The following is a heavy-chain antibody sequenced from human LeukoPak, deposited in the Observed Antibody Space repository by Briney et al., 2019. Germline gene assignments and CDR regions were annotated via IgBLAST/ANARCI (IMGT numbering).Heavy chain of an antibody. D-gene: IGHD5-18*01. J-gene: IGHJ6*03. V-gene: IGHV3-23*01. CDR2: ISGSGGST. CDR3: AKLSGYAPYYYYYMDV. CDR1: GFTFSSYA. Sequence: GGSLRLSCAASGFTFSSYAMSWVRQAPGKGLDWVAAISGSGGSTYYADSVKGRFTISRYNSKNTPYLQMNSLRAEDTAVYYCAKLSGYAPYYYYYMDVWGKGTTVTVSS.